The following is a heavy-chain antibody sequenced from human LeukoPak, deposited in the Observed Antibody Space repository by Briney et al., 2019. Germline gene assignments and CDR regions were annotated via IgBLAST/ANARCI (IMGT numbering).Heavy chain of an antibody. CDR1: GYTFTSYG. J-gene: IGHJ3*02. Sequence: ASVKVSCKASGYTFTSYGISWVRQAPGQGLEWMGWISAYNGNTNYAQKLQGRVTMTTDTSTSTAYVELRSLRSDDTAVYYCARVLSYGGNDAFDIWGQGTMVTVSS. D-gene: IGHD5-18*01. CDR2: ISAYNGNT. CDR3: ARVLSYGGNDAFDI. V-gene: IGHV1-18*01.